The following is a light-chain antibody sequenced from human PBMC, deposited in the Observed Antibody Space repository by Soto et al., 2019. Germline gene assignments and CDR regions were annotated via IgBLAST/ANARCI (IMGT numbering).Light chain of an antibody. V-gene: IGLV1-40*01. CDR2: GNN. Sequence: QSVLTQPPSVSAAPGQRVTFSCTGSSSNFGAGYDVHWYQQLPGTAPKLLIYGNNNRPSGVPDRFSGSKSGTSASLVITGLQAEDEADYYCQSYDSILSGVVFGGGTKLTVL. CDR3: QSYDSILSGVV. CDR1: SSNFGAGYD. J-gene: IGLJ2*01.